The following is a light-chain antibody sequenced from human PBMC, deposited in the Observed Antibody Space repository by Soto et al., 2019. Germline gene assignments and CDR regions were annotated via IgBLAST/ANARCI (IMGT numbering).Light chain of an antibody. V-gene: IGKV4-1*01. Sequence: DIVMTQSPDSLAVSPGERVTINCKSSQSVLSSSNNKNSLAWYQQKPGQPPKLLIYWASTRESGVPDRFSGSGSGPDFTLTISSLQAEDVAVYYCQQYYSNPFTFGPGTKVDIK. CDR1: QSVLSSSNNKNS. J-gene: IGKJ3*01. CDR2: WAS. CDR3: QQYYSNPFT.